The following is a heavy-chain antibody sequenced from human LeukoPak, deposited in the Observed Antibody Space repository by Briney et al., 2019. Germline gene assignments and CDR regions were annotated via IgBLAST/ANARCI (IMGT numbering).Heavy chain of an antibody. V-gene: IGHV3-23*01. D-gene: IGHD3-22*01. CDR1: GCTFSSYA. CDR3: ARAYYDSSAYYRFDY. CDR2: ISGSGGST. Sequence: GGSLRLSCAASGCTFSSYAMSWVRQAPGKGLEWVSVISGSGGSTYYADSVKGRFTISRDNSKNTLYLQMNSLRAEDTAVYYCARAYYDSSAYYRFDYWGQGTLVTVSS. J-gene: IGHJ4*02.